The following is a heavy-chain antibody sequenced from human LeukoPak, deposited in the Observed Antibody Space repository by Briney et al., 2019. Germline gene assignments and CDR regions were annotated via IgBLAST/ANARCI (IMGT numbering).Heavy chain of an antibody. D-gene: IGHD3-10*01. V-gene: IGHV3-7*03. CDR1: GFTFSSYG. J-gene: IGHJ4*02. CDR2: LEKDGSEK. Sequence: SGGSLRLSCAASGFTFSSYGMHWVRQAPGKGLEWVASLEKDGSEKYYVDSVKGRFTISRDNAKNSLYLQMNSLRAEDTALYYCAKDARITMVRGVIPDYWGQGTLVTVSS. CDR3: AKDARITMVRGVIPDY.